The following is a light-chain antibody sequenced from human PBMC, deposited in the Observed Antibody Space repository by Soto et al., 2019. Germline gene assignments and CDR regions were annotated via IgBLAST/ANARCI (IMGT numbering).Light chain of an antibody. CDR2: KAS. CDR1: PSISSW. Sequence: DIQMTQSPSTLSASVGDRVTITCRASPSISSWLAWYQQKPGKAPKVLIYKASILEGGVPPRFSGSGSGTEFTLTISSLQPDDSATYYCQQYTSYWTVGQGTKVEIK. J-gene: IGKJ1*01. CDR3: QQYTSYWT. V-gene: IGKV1-5*03.